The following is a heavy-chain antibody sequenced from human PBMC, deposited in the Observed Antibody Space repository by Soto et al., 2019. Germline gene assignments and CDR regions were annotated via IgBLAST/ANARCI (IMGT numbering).Heavy chain of an antibody. CDR1: GFTFSSYS. CDR3: AREAATNWYFDL. CDR2: ISSSSSTI. J-gene: IGHJ2*01. V-gene: IGHV3-48*01. Sequence: ESGGGLVQPGGSLRLSCAASGFTFSSYSMNWVPRAPGKGLEWVSYISSSSSTIYYADSVKGRFTISRDNAKNSLYLQMNSLRAEDTAVYYCAREAATNWYFDLWGRGTLVTVSS. D-gene: IGHD2-15*01.